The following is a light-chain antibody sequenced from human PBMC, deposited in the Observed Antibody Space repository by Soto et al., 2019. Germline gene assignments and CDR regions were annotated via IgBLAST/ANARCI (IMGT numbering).Light chain of an antibody. Sequence: QSALTQPASVSGSPGQSIAISCTGTNSDVGAYNHVSWYQHHPGKAPKLMIYEVNNRPSGVSDRFSGSKSGYTASLTISGLQAEDEADYYCCSYTTSNTRVFGTGTKLTV. CDR2: EVN. V-gene: IGLV2-14*01. CDR1: NSDVGAYNH. CDR3: CSYTTSNTRV. J-gene: IGLJ1*01.